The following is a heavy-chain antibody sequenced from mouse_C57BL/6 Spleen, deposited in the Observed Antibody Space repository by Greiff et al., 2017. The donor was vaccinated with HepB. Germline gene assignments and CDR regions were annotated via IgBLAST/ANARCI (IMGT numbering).Heavy chain of an antibody. Sequence: QVQLQQPGAELVKPGASVKLSCKASGYTFTSYWMQWVKQRPGQGLEWIGEIDPSDSYTNYNQKFKGKATLTVDTSSSTAYMQLSSLTSEDSAVYYCARKEDYYYGSSFYWGQGTSVTVSS. CDR3: ARKEDYYYGSSFY. CDR2: IDPSDSYT. D-gene: IGHD1-1*01. V-gene: IGHV1-50*01. J-gene: IGHJ4*01. CDR1: GYTFTSYW.